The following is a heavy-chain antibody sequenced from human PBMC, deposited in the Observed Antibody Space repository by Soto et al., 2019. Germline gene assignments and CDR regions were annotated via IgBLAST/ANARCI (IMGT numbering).Heavy chain of an antibody. Sequence: AGGSLRLSCAASGFTFSSYGMHWVRQAPGKGLEWVAVISYDGSNKYYADSVKGRFTISRDNSKDTLYLQMNSLRAEDTAVYYCAKAGYCSSTSCYWYYYGMDVWGQGTTVTVSS. CDR2: ISYDGSNK. J-gene: IGHJ6*02. CDR1: GFTFSSYG. V-gene: IGHV3-30*18. CDR3: AKAGYCSSTSCYWYYYGMDV. D-gene: IGHD2-2*01.